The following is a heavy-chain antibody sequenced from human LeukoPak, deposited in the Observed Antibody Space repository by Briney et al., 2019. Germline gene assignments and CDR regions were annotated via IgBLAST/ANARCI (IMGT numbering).Heavy chain of an antibody. D-gene: IGHD6-6*01. J-gene: IGHJ6*02. V-gene: IGHV3-30-3*01. CDR3: ARDQQLVNYYYGMDV. CDR2: ISYDGSNK. Sequence: PGRSLRLSCAASGFTFSSYAMHWVRQAPGKGLEWVAVISYDGSNKYYADSVKGRFTISRDNSKNTLYLQMNSLRAEDTAVYYCARDQQLVNYYYGMDVWGQGTRSPSP. CDR1: GFTFSSYA.